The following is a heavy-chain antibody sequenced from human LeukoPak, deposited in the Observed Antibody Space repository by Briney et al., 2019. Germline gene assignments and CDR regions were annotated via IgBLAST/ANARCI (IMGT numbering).Heavy chain of an antibody. V-gene: IGHV3-21*01. CDR1: RFKFSNYN. D-gene: IGHD3-16*01. CDR3: ARGGDHPTYLFQYMDV. CDR2: ISTSSSYI. J-gene: IGHJ6*03. Sequence: PGGSLGLSCAASRFKFSNYNINWVRQAPGKGLEWVSSISTSSSYIYYADSVKGRFTISRDNAKNSLYLQMNSLRAEDTAVYYCARGGDHPTYLFQYMDVWGKGTPVTVSS.